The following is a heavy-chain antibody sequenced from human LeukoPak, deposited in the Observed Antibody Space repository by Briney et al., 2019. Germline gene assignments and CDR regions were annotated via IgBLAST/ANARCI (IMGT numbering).Heavy chain of an antibody. CDR3: AKESGKFDY. J-gene: IGHJ4*02. CDR1: GLNFGESA. V-gene: IGHV3-43*02. Sequence: PGGSLRLSCVASGLNFGESAMHWVRQAPGKGLEWVSLISADGGSTFSADSVKGRFSICRDNSKNSLYLQMDSLRSEDTAMYYCAKESGKFDYWGQGTLVVVSS. CDR2: ISADGGST.